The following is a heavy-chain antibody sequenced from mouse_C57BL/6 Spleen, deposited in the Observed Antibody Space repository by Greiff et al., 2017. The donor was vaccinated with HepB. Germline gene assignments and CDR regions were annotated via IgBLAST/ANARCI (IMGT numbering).Heavy chain of an antibody. V-gene: IGHV1-15*01. D-gene: IGHD3-2*02. J-gene: IGHJ3*01. CDR1: GYTFTDYE. CDR2: IDPETGGT. Sequence: QVQLQQSGAELVRPGASMTLSCKASGYTFTDYEMHWVKQTPVHGLEWIGAIDPETGGTAYNQKFKGKAILTADKSSSTAYMELRSLTSEDSAVYYCTRGGAQALAYWGQGTLVTVSA. CDR3: TRGGAQALAY.